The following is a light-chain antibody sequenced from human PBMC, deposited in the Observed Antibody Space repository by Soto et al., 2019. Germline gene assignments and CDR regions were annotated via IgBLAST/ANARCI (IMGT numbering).Light chain of an antibody. V-gene: IGKV4-1*01. CDR1: RSVLFTSNNKNY. CDR3: QQYYDAPFT. CDR2: WAS. Sequence: DFVMTQSPESLAVSLGERATINCKSSRSVLFTSNNKNYLAWYQQKPGQPPKLLIYWASIRESGVPDRFSGSGSGTAFTLTIGSLQAEDVAVYYCQQYYDAPFTFGQGTKLEIK. J-gene: IGKJ2*01.